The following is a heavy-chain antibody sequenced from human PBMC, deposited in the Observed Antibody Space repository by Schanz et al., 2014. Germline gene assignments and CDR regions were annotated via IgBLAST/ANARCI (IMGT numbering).Heavy chain of an antibody. CDR3: AKYGGGYSYGFVEY. CDR2: ISSSSSYT. D-gene: IGHD5-18*01. J-gene: IGHJ4*02. CDR1: GLTFSDYY. V-gene: IGHV3-11*05. Sequence: QVQLVESGGGLVKPGGSLRLSCAASGLTFSDYYMSWIRQAPGKGLEWVSYISSSSSYTNYADSVKGRFTIPRDNAKNSLYLQMNSLRAEDTAVYYCAKYGGGYSYGFVEYWGQGILVTVSS.